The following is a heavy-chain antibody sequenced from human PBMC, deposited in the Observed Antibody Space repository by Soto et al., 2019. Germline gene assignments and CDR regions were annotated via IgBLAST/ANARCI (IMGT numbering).Heavy chain of an antibody. CDR2: ISTSSAYI. CDR1: GFTFSSYS. V-gene: IGHV3-21*01. D-gene: IGHD3-10*01. CDR3: AGGAIRGVPRVDY. Sequence: EVQLVESGGGLVKPGGSLRLSCAASGFTFSSYSMNWVRQAPGKGLEWVSSISTSSAYIYYADSVKGRFTISRDNARNSLYRKMKSLRAEDTAVYYCAGGAIRGVPRVDYWGQGTLVTVSS. J-gene: IGHJ4*02.